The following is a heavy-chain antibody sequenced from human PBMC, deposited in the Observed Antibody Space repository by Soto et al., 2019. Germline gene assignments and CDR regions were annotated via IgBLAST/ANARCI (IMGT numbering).Heavy chain of an antibody. CDR1: GFSLSTSGVG. CDR3: AHTPEAAAGFGNWFDP. J-gene: IGHJ5*02. CDR2: IYWDDDK. D-gene: IGHD6-13*01. V-gene: IGHV2-5*02. Sequence: QITLKESGPPLVKPTQTLTLTCTFSGFSLSTSGVGVGWIRQPPGKALEWLALIYWDDDKRYSPSLKSRLTITKDTPKNQVVLTMTNMDPVDTATYYCAHTPEAAAGFGNWFDPWGQGTLVTVSS.